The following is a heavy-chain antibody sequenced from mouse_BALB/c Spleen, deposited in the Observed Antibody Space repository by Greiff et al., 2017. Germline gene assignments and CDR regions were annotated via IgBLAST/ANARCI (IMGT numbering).Heavy chain of an antibody. CDR3: ARSGLYGSSYYAMDY. Sequence: VHVKQSGPELVKPGASVKVSCKASGYSFTDYNMYWVKQSHGKSLEWIGYIDPYNGGTSYNQKFKGKATLTVDKSSSTAFMHLNSLTSEDSAVYYCARSGLYGSSYYAMDYWGQGTSVTVSS. D-gene: IGHD1-1*01. V-gene: IGHV1S135*01. CDR1: GYSFTDYN. J-gene: IGHJ4*01. CDR2: IDPYNGGT.